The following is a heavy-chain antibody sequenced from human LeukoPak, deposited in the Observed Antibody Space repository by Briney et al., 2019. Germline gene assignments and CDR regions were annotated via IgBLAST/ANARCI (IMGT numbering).Heavy chain of an antibody. V-gene: IGHV1-2*02. J-gene: IGHJ5*02. CDR2: INPNSGGT. CDR3: TRDRPYTATMWFDT. Sequence: ASVKVSCKASGYTFAGYHVHWVRQAPGQGLEWMGWINPNSGGTNSAQKFQGRVTMTRDTSISTAYMELNGLTSDDTAIYHCTRDRPYTATMWFDTWGQGTLVTVSS. CDR1: GYTFAGYH. D-gene: IGHD5-18*01.